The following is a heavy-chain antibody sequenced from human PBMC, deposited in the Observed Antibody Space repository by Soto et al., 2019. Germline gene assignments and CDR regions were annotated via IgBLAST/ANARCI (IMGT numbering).Heavy chain of an antibody. J-gene: IGHJ5*02. CDR2: IYHSGST. Sequence: PSETLSLTCAVSGYSISSGYYWGWIRQPPGKGLEWIGSIYHSGSTYYNPSLKSRVTISVDTSKNQFSLKLSSVTAADTAVYYCARDFGPRYSKYGNWFDPSGQGTLVTVSS. CDR1: GYSISSGYY. D-gene: IGHD4-4*01. CDR3: ARDFGPRYSKYGNWFDP. V-gene: IGHV4-38-2*02.